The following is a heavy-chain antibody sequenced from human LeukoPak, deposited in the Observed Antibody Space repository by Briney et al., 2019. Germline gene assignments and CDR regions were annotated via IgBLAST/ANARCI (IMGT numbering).Heavy chain of an antibody. CDR1: GFSFSTRGLG. CDR2: IFWDSNK. CDR3: AHSAKITRIFAFDY. Sequence: SGPTLLQPPPPLTLTCTLSGFSFSTRGLGVGWIRQPPGKTLESLSLIFWDSNKRYNPSLNSRLTITKNTSKQQVVLTMTNMDPVDTATYYCAHSAKITRIFAFDYWGQGSLVTVSS. D-gene: IGHD3-10*01. V-gene: IGHV2-5*02. J-gene: IGHJ4*02.